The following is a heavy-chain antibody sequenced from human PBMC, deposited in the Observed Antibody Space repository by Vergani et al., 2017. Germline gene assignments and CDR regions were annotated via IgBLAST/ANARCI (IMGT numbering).Heavy chain of an antibody. D-gene: IGHD2-2*01. CDR1: GFTFTSSA. Sequence: QMQLVQSGPEVKKPGTSVKVSCKASGFTFTSSAVQWVRQARGQRLEWIGWIVVGSGNTNYAQKFQERVTITRDMSTSTAYMELSSLRSEDTAVYYCARECCSSTSCYYYYGMDVWGQGTTVTVSS. CDR2: IVVGSGNT. V-gene: IGHV1-58*01. J-gene: IGHJ6*02. CDR3: ARECCSSTSCYYYYGMDV.